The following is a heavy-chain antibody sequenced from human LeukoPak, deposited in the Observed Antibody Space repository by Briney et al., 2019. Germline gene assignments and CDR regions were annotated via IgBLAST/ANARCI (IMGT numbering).Heavy chain of an antibody. V-gene: IGHV4-59*12. CDR3: ARGNGSGWYHDY. D-gene: IGHD6-19*01. Sequence: SETLSLTCTVSGGSISSYYWSWIRQPPGKGLEWIGYIYYSGSTNYNPSLKSRVTISVDTSKNQFSLKLSSVTAADTAVYYCARGNGSGWYHDYWGQGTLVAVSS. CDR1: GGSISSYY. CDR2: IYYSGST. J-gene: IGHJ4*02.